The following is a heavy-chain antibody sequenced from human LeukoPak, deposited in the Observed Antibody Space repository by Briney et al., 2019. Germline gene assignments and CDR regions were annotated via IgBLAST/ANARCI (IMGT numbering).Heavy chain of an antibody. Sequence: ASVKVSCKASGYTFTSYGISWVRQAPGQGLEWMGWISAYNGNTNYAQKLQGRVTMTTDTSTSTAYMELRSLRSDDTAVYYCARGKGRRVYYDSSGYYGYWGQGTLVTVSS. V-gene: IGHV1-18*01. D-gene: IGHD3-22*01. J-gene: IGHJ4*02. CDR2: ISAYNGNT. CDR1: GYTFTSYG. CDR3: ARGKGRRVYYDSSGYYGY.